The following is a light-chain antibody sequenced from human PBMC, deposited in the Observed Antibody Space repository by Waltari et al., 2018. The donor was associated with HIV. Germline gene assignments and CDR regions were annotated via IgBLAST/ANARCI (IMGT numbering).Light chain of an antibody. Sequence: QSALTQPASVSGSPGQSITISCTGTRSDVGGYNYVSWYQQHPGKAPKLMIFEVSNRPSGVSNRFSGSKSVNTASLTISGLQAEDEADYYCSSYTTRSTPDPNWVFGGGTKLTVL. CDR1: RSDVGGYNY. CDR3: SSYTTRSTPDPNWV. CDR2: EVS. J-gene: IGLJ3*02. V-gene: IGLV2-14*01.